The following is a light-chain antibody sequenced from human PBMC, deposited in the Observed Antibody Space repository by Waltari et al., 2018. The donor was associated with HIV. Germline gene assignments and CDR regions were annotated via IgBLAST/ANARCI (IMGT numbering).Light chain of an antibody. J-gene: IGLJ2*01. CDR2: YIN. CDR1: STASLFSAY. CDR3: ASNRLDYTLI. V-gene: IGLV2-14*03. Sequence: SALTQPASVSGVLGQSINIYCTGISTASLFSAYVYWYQPYPGKIPRLIIFYINNRPSGVSDHFSGSRSGNSASLTFSGLQSGDEAHYYCASNRLDYTLIFGGGTKLTVL.